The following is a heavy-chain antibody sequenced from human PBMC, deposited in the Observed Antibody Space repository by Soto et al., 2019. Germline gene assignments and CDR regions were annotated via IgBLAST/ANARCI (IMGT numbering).Heavy chain of an antibody. CDR3: ARVFDCSDVNCRPLDAFDI. CDR2: IWFDGSNN. CDR1: GFTFSNYG. J-gene: IGHJ3*02. D-gene: IGHD1-1*01. V-gene: IGHV3-33*01. Sequence: QVRLVESGGGVVQPGRSLRLSCAASGFTFSNYGMHWVRQAPGKALEWVALIWFDGSNNYYVDSVKGRFTISRDNSKNTLYLLMDSLKVEDTAVYYCARVFDCSDVNCRPLDAFDIWGQGTMVTVSS.